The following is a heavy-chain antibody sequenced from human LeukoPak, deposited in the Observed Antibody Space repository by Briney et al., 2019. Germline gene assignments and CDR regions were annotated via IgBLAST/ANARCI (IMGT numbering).Heavy chain of an antibody. Sequence: PSETLSLTCAVSGYSISSGYYWGWVRQAPGKGLEWVSAISGSGGSTYYADSVKGRFTISRDNSKNTLYLQMNSLRAEDTAVYYCAKDRDLRFLEWLLSFDYWGQGTLVTVSS. CDR1: GYSISSGYY. CDR2: ISGSGGST. D-gene: IGHD3-3*01. J-gene: IGHJ4*02. V-gene: IGHV3-23*01. CDR3: AKDRDLRFLEWLLSFDY.